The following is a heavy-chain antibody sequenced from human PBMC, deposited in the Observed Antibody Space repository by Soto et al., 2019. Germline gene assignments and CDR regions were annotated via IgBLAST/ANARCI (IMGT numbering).Heavy chain of an antibody. D-gene: IGHD3-3*01. CDR1: GYDFNTNW. J-gene: IGHJ4*02. CDR3: ARLPRDCNKTSCYYADH. Sequence: SLKISCRGSGYDFNTNWFGWVRQLPGRGLEWVGIMYPGDSDTRYNPSLQGHVTLSVDVTVSTAFLQWRSLETSDTGMYFCARLPRDCNKTSCYYADHWGQGTQVTVSS. CDR2: MYPGDSDT. V-gene: IGHV5-51*01.